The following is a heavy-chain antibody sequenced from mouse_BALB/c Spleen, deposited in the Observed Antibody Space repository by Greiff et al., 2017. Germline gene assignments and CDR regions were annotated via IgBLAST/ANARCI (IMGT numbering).Heavy chain of an antibody. CDR3: ARRARYDNAMDY. J-gene: IGHJ4*01. CDR2: IYWDDDK. Sequence: QVTLKESGPGILQPSQTLSLTCSFSGFSLSTSGMGVSWIRQPSGKGLEWLAHIYWDDDKRYNPSLKSRLTISKDTSRNQVFLKITSVDTADTATYYCARRARYDNAMDYWGQGTSVTVSS. CDR1: GFSLSTSGMG. V-gene: IGHV8-12*01. D-gene: IGHD2-14*01.